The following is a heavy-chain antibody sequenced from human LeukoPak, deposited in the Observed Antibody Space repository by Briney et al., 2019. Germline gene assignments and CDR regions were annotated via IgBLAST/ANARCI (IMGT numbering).Heavy chain of an antibody. CDR2: IRQDGSEK. J-gene: IGHJ4*02. V-gene: IGHV3-7*01. CDR3: ARSTAGLDY. Sequence: GGSLRLSCAASGFTLSNYWMSWVRQAPGKGLEWVANIRQDGSEKYYVDSMRGRFTISRDNAKNSLYLQMSSLRAEDTAVYYCARSTAGLDYWGQGTLVTVSS. D-gene: IGHD1-1*01. CDR1: GFTLSNYW.